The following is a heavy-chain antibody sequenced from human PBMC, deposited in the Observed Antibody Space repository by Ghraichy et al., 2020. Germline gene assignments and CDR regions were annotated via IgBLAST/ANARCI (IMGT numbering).Heavy chain of an antibody. V-gene: IGHV3-23*01. Sequence: GGSLRLSCAASGFTFSSYAMSWVRQAPGRGLEWVSAISGSGGTTYFADSVKGRFTISRDNSENTLYLQMNSLRAEDTAIYYCAKDGTSWYPKYVQYWGQGTLVTGSS. J-gene: IGHJ1*01. CDR3: AKDGTSWYPKYVQY. CDR2: ISGSGGTT. CDR1: GFTFSSYA. D-gene: IGHD6-13*01.